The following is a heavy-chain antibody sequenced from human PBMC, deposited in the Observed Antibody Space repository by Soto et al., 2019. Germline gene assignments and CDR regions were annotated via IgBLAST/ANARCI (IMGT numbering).Heavy chain of an antibody. D-gene: IGHD3-10*01. CDR2: IYYSGST. CDR1: GGSISSGGYF. CDR3: ARFYMVRGVMGAFDI. Sequence: LSETLSLTCAVSGGSISSGGYFWSWIRQPPGKGLEWIGYIYYSGSTNYNSSLKSRVTISVDTSKNQFSLKLSSVTAADTAVYYCARFYMVRGVMGAFDIWGQGTMVTV. J-gene: IGHJ3*02. V-gene: IGHV4-61*08.